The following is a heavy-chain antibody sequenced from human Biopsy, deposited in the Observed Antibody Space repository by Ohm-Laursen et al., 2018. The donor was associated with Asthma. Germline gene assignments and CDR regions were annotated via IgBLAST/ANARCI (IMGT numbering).Heavy chain of an antibody. Sequence: SLRLSCAATGFVFSQCGMHWVRQGPGKGLEWVALVSSDGHNKYYEDSVKGRFTISRDNSRNRLYLQINRLTVEDSAVYFCARQTGQDYGDSSGFDIWGQGTKVAVSS. D-gene: IGHD3-22*01. V-gene: IGHV3-30*03. CDR3: ARQTGQDYGDSSGFDI. CDR1: GFVFSQCG. CDR2: VSSDGHNK. J-gene: IGHJ3*02.